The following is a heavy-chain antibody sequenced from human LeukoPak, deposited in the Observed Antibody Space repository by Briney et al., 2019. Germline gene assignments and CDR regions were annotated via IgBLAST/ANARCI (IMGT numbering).Heavy chain of an antibody. CDR2: MYYSGST. V-gene: IGHV4-59*01. CDR1: GGSMSRYY. CDR3: ARSSTGSYFDY. Sequence: SETLSLTCTVSGGSMSRYYWSWIRQPPGKGLEWIGYMYYSGSTKYNPSLKSRVTISVDASKNQFSLKLSSVTAADTAVYYCARSSTGSYFDYWGQGTLVTVSS. D-gene: IGHD3-3*02. J-gene: IGHJ4*02.